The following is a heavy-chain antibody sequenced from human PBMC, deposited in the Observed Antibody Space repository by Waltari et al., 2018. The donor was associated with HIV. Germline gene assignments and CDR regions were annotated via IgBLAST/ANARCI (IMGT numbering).Heavy chain of an antibody. V-gene: IGHV4-39*01. CDR2: IYYSGST. Sequence: QLQLQESGPGLVKPSETLSLTCTVSGGSISSSSYYWGWIRQPPGKGLEWIGSIYYSGSTYYNPSLKSRVTISVDTSKNQFSLKLSSVTAADTAVYYCARGDSSGWYPAAYYFDYWGQGTLVTVSS. CDR3: ARGDSSGWYPAAYYFDY. D-gene: IGHD6-19*01. J-gene: IGHJ4*02. CDR1: GGSISSSSYY.